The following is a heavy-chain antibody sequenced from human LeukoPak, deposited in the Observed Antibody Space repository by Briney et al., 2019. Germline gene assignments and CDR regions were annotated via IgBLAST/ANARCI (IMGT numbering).Heavy chain of an antibody. CDR3: ASGNYFDY. CDR2: IKPDGTEK. J-gene: IGHJ4*02. Sequence: GGSLRLSCAASGFTFSTYWLSWVRQAPGKGLEWVANIKPDGTEKHYVDSVKGRFTISRDNAKNSLYLQMNSLRAEDTAVYFCASGNYFDYWGQGTLVAVSS. CDR1: GFTFSTYW. V-gene: IGHV3-7*01.